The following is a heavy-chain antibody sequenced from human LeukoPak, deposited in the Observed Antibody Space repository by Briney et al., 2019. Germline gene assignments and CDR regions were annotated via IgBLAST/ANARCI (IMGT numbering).Heavy chain of an antibody. Sequence: SETLSLTCTVSGGSIATSSYYWAWVRQPPGKGLEWTGSIYYTATTYYNPSLKSRITTSVDTSKNQVSLNLSPVTAADTAVYYCARHQGISSGWFDYRGLGTLVTVSS. CDR3: ARHQGISSGWFDY. CDR2: IYYTATT. D-gene: IGHD6-19*01. J-gene: IGHJ4*02. CDR1: GGSIATSSYY. V-gene: IGHV4-39*01.